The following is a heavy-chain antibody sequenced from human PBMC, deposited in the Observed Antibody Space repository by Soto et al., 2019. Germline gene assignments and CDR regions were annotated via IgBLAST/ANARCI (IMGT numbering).Heavy chain of an antibody. CDR3: ARNGRDLDSGYDSGY. CDR1: GYTFTSYG. D-gene: IGHD5-12*01. Sequence: GASVKVSCKASGYTFTSYGISWVRQAPGQGLEWMGWISAYNGNTNYAQKLQGRVTMTTDTSTSTAYMELRSLRSDDTAVYYCARNGRDLDSGYDSGYWGQGTLVTVSS. CDR2: ISAYNGNT. J-gene: IGHJ4*02. V-gene: IGHV1-18*01.